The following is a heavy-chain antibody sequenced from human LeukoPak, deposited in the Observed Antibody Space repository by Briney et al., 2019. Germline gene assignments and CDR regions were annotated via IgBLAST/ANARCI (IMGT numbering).Heavy chain of an antibody. J-gene: IGHJ6*03. Sequence: GDSLRLSCAASGFTFSSYGMHWVRQAPGKGLEWVAVISYDGSNKYYADSVKGRFTISRDNSKNTLYLQMNSLRAEDTAVYYCAKDYSGSYLLYYYYYMDVWGKGTTVTVSS. CDR3: AKDYSGSYLLYYYYYMDV. CDR1: GFTFSSYG. V-gene: IGHV3-30*18. D-gene: IGHD1-26*01. CDR2: ISYDGSNK.